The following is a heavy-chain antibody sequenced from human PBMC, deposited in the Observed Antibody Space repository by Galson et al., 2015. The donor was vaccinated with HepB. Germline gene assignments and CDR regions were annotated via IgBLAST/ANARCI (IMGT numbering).Heavy chain of an antibody. Sequence: SLRLSCAASGFTFSSYGMHWVRQAPGKGLVWVAGISYDGSNKYYADSVKGRFTIPRDNSKNTLYLQMNSLRAEDTAVYYCAKAPYSRGVWGSHWHETAFDYWGQGTLVTVSS. CDR2: ISYDGSNK. CDR3: AKAPYSRGVWGSHWHETAFDY. J-gene: IGHJ4*02. V-gene: IGHV3-30*18. D-gene: IGHD3-10*01. CDR1: GFTFSSYG.